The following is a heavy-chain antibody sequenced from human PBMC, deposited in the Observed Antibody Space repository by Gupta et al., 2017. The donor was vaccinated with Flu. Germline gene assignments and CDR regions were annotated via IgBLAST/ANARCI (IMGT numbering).Heavy chain of an antibody. CDR2: IRSKAYDETT. D-gene: IGHD6-19*01. J-gene: IGHJ1*01. Sequence: LVESGGGLVQPGRSLRLSCTASGFTFGDYAVSWVRQAPGKGLGWVGLIRSKAYDETTEYAASVEGRFTISRDDSKNIAYLQMNSLQAEDTAVYYCSLGPRYSSGWYEYFKHWGQGTLVTVSS. CDR3: SLGPRYSSGWYEYFKH. V-gene: IGHV3-49*04. CDR1: GFTFGDYA.